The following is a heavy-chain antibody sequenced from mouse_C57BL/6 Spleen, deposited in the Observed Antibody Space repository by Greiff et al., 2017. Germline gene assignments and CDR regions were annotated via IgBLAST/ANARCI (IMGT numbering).Heavy chain of an antibody. CDR3: TSTPVVEGVYFYY. Sequence: EVQVVESGGGLVQPGGSMKLSCAASGFTFSDAWMDWVRQSPEKGLEWVAEIRNKANNHETYYAESVNGRFTISREDSKSSVDLQMNSLRAEDTGSYDGTSTPVVEGVYFYYWGQSTTLTVSS. J-gene: IGHJ2*01. CDR2: IRNKANNHET. V-gene: IGHV6-6*01. CDR1: GFTFSDAW. D-gene: IGHD1-1*01.